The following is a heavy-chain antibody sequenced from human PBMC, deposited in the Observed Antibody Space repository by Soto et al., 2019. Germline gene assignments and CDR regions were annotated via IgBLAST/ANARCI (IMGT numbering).Heavy chain of an antibody. D-gene: IGHD6-6*01. CDR3: AHRRPYSNSPEYFFDY. CDR2: IYWDDGK. V-gene: IGHV2-5*02. Sequence: QITLKESGPTLVKPTQTLTLTCTFSGFSLSTSGVDVGWFRQPPGKALEWLALIYWDDGKRYSPSLKRRLTITKDTSKNQVVLTMTNMDPLDTATYCCAHRRPYSNSPEYFFDYWGQGTLVTVAS. J-gene: IGHJ4*02. CDR1: GFSLSTSGVD.